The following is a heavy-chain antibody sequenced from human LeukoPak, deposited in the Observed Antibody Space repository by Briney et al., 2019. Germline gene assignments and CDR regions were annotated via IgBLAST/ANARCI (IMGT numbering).Heavy chain of an antibody. Sequence: SETLSLTCTVSGGSISSGDYYWSWIRQPPGKGLEWIGYIYYSGSTYYNPSLKSRVTISVDTSKNQFSLKLSSVTAADTAVYYCARLNIVGANNVDYWGQGTLVTVSS. CDR2: IYYSGST. J-gene: IGHJ4*02. CDR1: GGSISSGDYY. D-gene: IGHD1-26*01. CDR3: ARLNIVGANNVDY. V-gene: IGHV4-30-4*01.